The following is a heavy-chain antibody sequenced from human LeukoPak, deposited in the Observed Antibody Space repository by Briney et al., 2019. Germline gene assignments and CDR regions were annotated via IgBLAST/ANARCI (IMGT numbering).Heavy chain of an antibody. Sequence: GGSLRLSCAASGFTFSSYAMSWVRQAPGKGLEWVSAISGSGGSTYYADSVKGRFTISRDNSKNTLYLQMNSLRAEDTAVYYCAKDPSRWQRLARSTGGFDYWGQGTLVTVSS. J-gene: IGHJ4*02. CDR1: GFTFSSYA. CDR2: ISGSGGST. CDR3: AKDPSRWQRLARSTGGFDY. V-gene: IGHV3-23*01. D-gene: IGHD6-25*01.